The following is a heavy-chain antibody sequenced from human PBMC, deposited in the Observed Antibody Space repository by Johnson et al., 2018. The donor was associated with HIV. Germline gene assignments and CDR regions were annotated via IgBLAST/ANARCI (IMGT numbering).Heavy chain of an antibody. D-gene: IGHD3-10*01. CDR1: GFTVSSNY. CDR3: ARAPGFSRAFDI. V-gene: IGHV3-66*01. J-gene: IGHJ3*02. Sequence: VQLVESGGGLVQPGGSLILSCAVSGFTVSSNYITWVRQAPGKGLEWISVIYSGGDTYYADSVKGRFTISRDDSKNTLYLQRNRLTAEDTAVYYCARAPGFSRAFDIWGQGTMVTVSS. CDR2: IYSGGDT.